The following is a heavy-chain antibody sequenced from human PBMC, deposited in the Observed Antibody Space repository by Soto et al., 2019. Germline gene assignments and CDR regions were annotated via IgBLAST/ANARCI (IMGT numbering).Heavy chain of an antibody. J-gene: IGHJ3*02. CDR3: AKQGPDSRPRGRIWESYREHHAAFDI. CDR2: LNGTASST. CDR1: GFTFIHNA. V-gene: IGHV3-23*01. D-gene: IGHD3-16*02. Sequence: PGVSLRLSRAASGFTFIHNAMSRVRQAPGKGLERVSTLNGTASSTFYADSVRGRFTISRDNSKDTLYLQMNSLRAEDTAVYYCAKQGPDSRPRGRIWESYREHHAAFDIWGQGTMVPVSS.